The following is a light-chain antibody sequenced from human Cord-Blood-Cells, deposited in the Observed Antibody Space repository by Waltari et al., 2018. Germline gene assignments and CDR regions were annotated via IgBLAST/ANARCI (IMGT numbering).Light chain of an antibody. J-gene: IGLJ3*02. CDR3: SSYTSSSTLV. CDR1: SSDVGGYNY. Sequence: SALTQPASVSGSPGQSITISCTGTSSDVGGYNYVSWYQQHPGKAPKLMIYVVSNRPSGVSNGFSGSKSGNTASLTISGLQAEDEADYYCSSYTSSSTLVFGGGTKLTVL. CDR2: VVS. V-gene: IGLV2-14*01.